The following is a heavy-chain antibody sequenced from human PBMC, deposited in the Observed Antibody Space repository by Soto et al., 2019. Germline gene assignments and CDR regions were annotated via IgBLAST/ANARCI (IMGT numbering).Heavy chain of an antibody. D-gene: IGHD3-16*01. CDR2: TYYSGST. J-gene: IGHJ4*02. V-gene: IGHV4-30-4*01. CDR3: ARESSQGGGSVDY. CDR1: GGSISSGDYS. Sequence: QVQLQESGPGLVKPSQTLSLTCTVSGGSISSGDYSWSWVRQPPGKGLEWIGYTYYSGSTYYNPSLKSRVTISVDTSKNQFSLKLNSVTAADTAVYYCARESSQGGGSVDYWGQGTLFTVSS.